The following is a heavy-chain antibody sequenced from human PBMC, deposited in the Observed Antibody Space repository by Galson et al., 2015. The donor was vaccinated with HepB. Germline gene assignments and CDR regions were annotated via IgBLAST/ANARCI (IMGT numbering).Heavy chain of an antibody. CDR1: GYSFTNYW. Sequence: QSGAEVKKPGESLKISCTGSGYSFTNYWIGWVRQMPGKGLEWMGIIYPGDSDTRYSPSFQGQVTISADKSINTAYLQWSSLKASDTAMYYCARPHYYDSRDYDHSGDDAFEIWGQGTMVTVSS. V-gene: IGHV5-51*01. CDR3: ARPHYYDSRDYDHSGDDAFEI. J-gene: IGHJ3*02. CDR2: IYPGDSDT. D-gene: IGHD3-22*01.